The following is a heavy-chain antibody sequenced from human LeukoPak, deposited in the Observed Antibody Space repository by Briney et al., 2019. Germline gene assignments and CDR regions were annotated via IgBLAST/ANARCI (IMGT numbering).Heavy chain of an antibody. J-gene: IGHJ4*02. D-gene: IGHD3-9*01. CDR1: GFTLGSYG. Sequence: GTSLTLSCAASGFTLGSYGMHGVRQAPGKGLEWVAVISTDGSKRYYADSVKGRFTISRDNSKYTLDLQMNSLRDEDTAVYYCARNRGATGYYWVDYWGQGSLVTVSS. CDR3: ARNRGATGYYWVDY. CDR2: ISTDGSKR. V-gene: IGHV3-30-3*01.